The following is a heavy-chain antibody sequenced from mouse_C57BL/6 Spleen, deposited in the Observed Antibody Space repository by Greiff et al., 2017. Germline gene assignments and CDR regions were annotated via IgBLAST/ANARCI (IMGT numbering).Heavy chain of an antibody. V-gene: IGHV5-16*01. D-gene: IGHD2-2*01. Sequence: EVQLVESEGGLVQPGSSMKLSCTASGFTFSDYYMAWVRQVPEKGLEWVANINYDGSSTYYLDSLKSRFIISRDNAKNILYLQMSSLKSEDTATYYCARDLGLSRFDYWGQGTTLTVSS. CDR2: INYDGSST. J-gene: IGHJ2*01. CDR1: GFTFSDYY. CDR3: ARDLGLSRFDY.